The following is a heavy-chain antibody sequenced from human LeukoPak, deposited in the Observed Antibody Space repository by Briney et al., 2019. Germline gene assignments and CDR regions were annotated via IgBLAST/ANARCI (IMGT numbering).Heavy chain of an antibody. CDR3: AGTYYYDSSGYPGAWFDP. CDR1: GGSISSGDYY. Sequence: SETLSLTCTVSGGSISSGDYYWSWIRQPPGKGLEWIGYIYYSGSTYYNPSLKSRVTISADTSKNQFSLKLSSVTAADTAVYYCAGTYYYDSSGYPGAWFDPWGQGTLVTVSS. V-gene: IGHV4-30-4*01. D-gene: IGHD3-22*01. CDR2: IYYSGST. J-gene: IGHJ5*02.